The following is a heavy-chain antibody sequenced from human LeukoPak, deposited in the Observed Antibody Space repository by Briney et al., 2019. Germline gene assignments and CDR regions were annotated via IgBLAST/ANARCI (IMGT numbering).Heavy chain of an antibody. CDR1: GFTFSSYT. CDR3: AKDRELYQ. Sequence: GGSLRLSCAAFGFTFSSYTMSWVRQAPGKGLEWVSTISGSGGITYYADSVKGRFTISRDNSRNTLYLQMNSLRAEDTAVYYCAKDRELYQWGQGTLVTVSS. D-gene: IGHD1-26*01. CDR2: ISGSGGIT. J-gene: IGHJ4*02. V-gene: IGHV3-23*01.